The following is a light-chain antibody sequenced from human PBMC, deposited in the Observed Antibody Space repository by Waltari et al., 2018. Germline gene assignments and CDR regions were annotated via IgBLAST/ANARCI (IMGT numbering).Light chain of an antibody. CDR3: QQYYGVPLT. CDR2: DAS. CDR1: QDISNY. V-gene: IGKV1-33*01. Sequence: DIQMTQSPSSLSASVGDRVTITCQASQDISNYLNWYQQKPGKAPKLLIYDASNLETGVPSRFSGSGSGTDFTFTISSLRPEDIATYYCQQYYGVPLTFGGGTKVEIK. J-gene: IGKJ4*01.